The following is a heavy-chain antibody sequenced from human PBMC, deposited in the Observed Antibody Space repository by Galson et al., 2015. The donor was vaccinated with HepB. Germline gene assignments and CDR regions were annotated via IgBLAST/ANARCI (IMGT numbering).Heavy chain of an antibody. CDR1: GFTFKNYA. Sequence: SLRLSCAASGFTFKNYAMTWIRQAPGKGLEWISAINNVGKNTYYADSVKGRFTISRANSKNTLYLQMDSLAVEDTAHYYCAAAGTGKWGRGTLVIVSS. D-gene: IGHD6-13*01. J-gene: IGHJ4*02. CDR2: INNVGKNT. V-gene: IGHV3-23*01. CDR3: AAAGTGK.